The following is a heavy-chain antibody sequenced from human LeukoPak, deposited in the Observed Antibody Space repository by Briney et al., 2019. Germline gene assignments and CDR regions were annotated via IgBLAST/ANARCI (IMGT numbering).Heavy chain of an antibody. V-gene: IGHV4-59*02. CDR3: VRDSRYGSGWFDDGLDF. J-gene: IGHJ6*02. CDR1: GDSVRSYY. Sequence: KPSEILSLTCTVSGDSVRSYYWSWIRQPPGQGLEWLGHINDRGSTNYNPSLQGRVTISIDTSKNQFSLKVNSVTAADTAVYYCVRDSRYGSGWFDDGLDFWGQGTTVTVSS. CDR2: INDRGST. D-gene: IGHD6-13*01.